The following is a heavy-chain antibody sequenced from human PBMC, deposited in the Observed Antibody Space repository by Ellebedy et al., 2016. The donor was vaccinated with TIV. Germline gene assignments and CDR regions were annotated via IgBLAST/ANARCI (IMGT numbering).Heavy chain of an antibody. Sequence: GESLKISCAASGFTFSRHWMSWVRQAPGKGLEWVANIKEDGSDKYYMDSVKGRFTISRDNAQNSVYLQMDSLRAEDTEVYYCARVAVGATSESRAFDIWGQGTMVIVSS. V-gene: IGHV3-7*01. J-gene: IGHJ3*02. D-gene: IGHD1-26*01. CDR3: ARVAVGATSESRAFDI. CDR2: IKEDGSDK. CDR1: GFTFSRHW.